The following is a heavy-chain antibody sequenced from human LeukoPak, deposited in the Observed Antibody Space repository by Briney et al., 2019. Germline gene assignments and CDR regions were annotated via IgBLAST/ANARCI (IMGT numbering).Heavy chain of an antibody. CDR2: ISGDGGSS. Sequence: PGGSLRLSCAASGFTFDDYAMHWVRQAPGKGLEWVSLISGDGGSSYYADSVKGRFTISRDNSKNSLYLQMDSLRTEDTALYYCAKDMSGYSGYDYWGQGTLVTVSS. V-gene: IGHV3-43*02. J-gene: IGHJ4*02. CDR1: GFTFDDYA. D-gene: IGHD5-12*01. CDR3: AKDMSGYSGYDY.